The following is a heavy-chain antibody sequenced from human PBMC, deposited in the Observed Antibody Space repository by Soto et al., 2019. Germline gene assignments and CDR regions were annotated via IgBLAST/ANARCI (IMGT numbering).Heavy chain of an antibody. J-gene: IGHJ6*03. V-gene: IGHV3-48*01. CDR3: ARCTTVTTKGVNYYYMDV. Sequence: EVQLVESGGGLVQPGGSLRLSCAASGFTFSSYSMNWVRQAPGKGLEWVSYISSSSSTIYYADSVKGRFTISRDNAKNSLYMQMNSLRAEDTAVYYCARCTTVTTKGVNYYYMDVWGKGTTVTVSS. CDR1: GFTFSSYS. D-gene: IGHD4-17*01. CDR2: ISSSSSTI.